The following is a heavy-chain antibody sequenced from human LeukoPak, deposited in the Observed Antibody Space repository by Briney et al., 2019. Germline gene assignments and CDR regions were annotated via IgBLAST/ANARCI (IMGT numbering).Heavy chain of an antibody. D-gene: IGHD6-19*01. Sequence: GGSLRLSCAASGFTFSNAWMNWVRQAPGKGLVWVSRIKGDGSSTDYAGSVEGRFTISRDNYNNTLLLQMNSLRAEDTAVYYCARTDISGWSRPLDCWGQGTLVTVSS. CDR3: ARTDISGWSRPLDC. CDR1: GFTFSNAW. CDR2: IKGDGSST. V-gene: IGHV3-74*01. J-gene: IGHJ4*02.